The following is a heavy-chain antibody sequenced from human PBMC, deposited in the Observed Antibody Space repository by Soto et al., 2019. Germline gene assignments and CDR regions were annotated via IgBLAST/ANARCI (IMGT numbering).Heavy chain of an antibody. Sequence: ASVNVSCKASGYTFTGYYMHWVRQAPGQGLEWMGWINPNSGGTNYAQKFQGWVTMTRDTSISTAYMELSRLRSDDTAVYYCARFIVGATQHYGMDVRGQGTTVTVSS. CDR1: GYTFTGYY. CDR3: ARFIVGATQHYGMDV. J-gene: IGHJ6*02. CDR2: INPNSGGT. D-gene: IGHD1-26*01. V-gene: IGHV1-2*04.